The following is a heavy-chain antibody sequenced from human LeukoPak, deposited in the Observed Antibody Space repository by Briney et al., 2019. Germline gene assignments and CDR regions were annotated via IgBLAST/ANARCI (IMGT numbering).Heavy chain of an antibody. Sequence: GGSLRLSCAVSGITLSNYGMSWVRQAPGKGLEWVANIKEDGTTIYYVDSVKGRFTISRDNAKNSLYLQMNSVRDEDTAVYYCARVVDYGWFDPWGQGTLVAVSS. V-gene: IGHV3-7*01. J-gene: IGHJ5*02. CDR2: IKEDGTTI. D-gene: IGHD3-16*01. CDR1: GITLSNYG. CDR3: ARVVDYGWFDP.